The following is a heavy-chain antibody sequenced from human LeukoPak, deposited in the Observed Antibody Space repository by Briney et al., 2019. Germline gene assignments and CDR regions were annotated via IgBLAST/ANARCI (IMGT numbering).Heavy chain of an antibody. Sequence: ETLSLTCTVSGGSISSSSYYWGWIRQPPGKGLEWVSVISGSGSTYYADSVKGRFTISRDNSKNTLYLQMNSLRAEDTAVYYCAKDLTYGEYAGGDAFDIWGQGTMVTVSS. D-gene: IGHD4-17*01. J-gene: IGHJ3*02. V-gene: IGHV3-23*01. CDR3: AKDLTYGEYAGGDAFDI. CDR1: GGSISSSSYY. CDR2: ISGSGST.